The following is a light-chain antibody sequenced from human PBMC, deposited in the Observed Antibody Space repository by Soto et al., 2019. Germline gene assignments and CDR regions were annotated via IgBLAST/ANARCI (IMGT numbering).Light chain of an antibody. CDR1: QSVFSN. J-gene: IGKJ4*01. V-gene: IGKV3-15*01. CDR2: GAS. Sequence: EIVMTQSPATLSVSPGERATLSCRASQSVFSNLAWYQQNPGQGPRLLIYGASTRATGIPARFSGSWSGTEYTLTISGRQPEDFAVYYCQQYHSWPPLTFGGGTKVE. CDR3: QQYHSWPPLT.